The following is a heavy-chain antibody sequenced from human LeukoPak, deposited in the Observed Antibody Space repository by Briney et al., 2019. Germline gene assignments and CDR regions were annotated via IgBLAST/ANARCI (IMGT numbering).Heavy chain of an antibody. J-gene: IGHJ3*02. CDR1: GDSISSYY. CDR2: IYYIGST. V-gene: IGHV4-59*01. CDR3: ARDYAFDI. Sequence: PSETLSLTCTVSGDSISSYYWSWIRQPPGKGLEWIGYIYYIGSTNYNPSLKSRVTISVDTSKNQFSLKLGSVTAADTAGYYCARDYAFDIWGQGTMVTVSS.